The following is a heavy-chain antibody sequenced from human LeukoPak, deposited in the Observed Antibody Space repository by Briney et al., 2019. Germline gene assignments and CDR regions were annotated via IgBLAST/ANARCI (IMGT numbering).Heavy chain of an antibody. CDR2: IIPIFGTA. CDR1: RGTFSSYA. Sequence: ASVKVSCKASRGTFSSYAISWVRQAPGQGLEWMGRIIPIFGTANYAQKFQGRVTITTDESTSTAYMQVSRLRSDDTAVYYCATWRGSFYDYWGQGTLVTVSS. J-gene: IGHJ4*02. CDR3: ATWRGSFYDY. V-gene: IGHV1-69*05. D-gene: IGHD2/OR15-2a*01.